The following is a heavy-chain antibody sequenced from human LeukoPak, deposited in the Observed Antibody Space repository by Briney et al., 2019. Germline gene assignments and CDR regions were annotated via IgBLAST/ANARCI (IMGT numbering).Heavy chain of an antibody. CDR3: ARDVSYDSSGYYDY. Sequence: SETLSLTCTVSGGSISSGSYYWSWIRQPPGKGLEWIGYIYYSGSTNYNPSLKSRVTISVDTSKNQFSLKLSSVTAADTAVYYCARDVSYDSSGYYDYWGQGTLVTVSS. V-gene: IGHV4-61*01. J-gene: IGHJ4*02. D-gene: IGHD3-22*01. CDR1: GGSISSGSYY. CDR2: IYYSGST.